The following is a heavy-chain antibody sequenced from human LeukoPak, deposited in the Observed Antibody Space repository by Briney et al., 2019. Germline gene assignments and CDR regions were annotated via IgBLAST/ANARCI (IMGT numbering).Heavy chain of an antibody. CDR3: ASAGYCSGGSCYSFDY. Sequence: ASVKVSCKASGYTFTGYYTHWVRQAPGQGLEWMGRINPNSGDTNYAQKFQGRVTITTDESTSTAYMELSSLRSEDTAVYYCASAGYCSGGSCYSFDYWGQGTLVTVSS. D-gene: IGHD2-15*01. CDR1: GYTFTGYY. V-gene: IGHV1-2*06. J-gene: IGHJ4*02. CDR2: INPNSGDT.